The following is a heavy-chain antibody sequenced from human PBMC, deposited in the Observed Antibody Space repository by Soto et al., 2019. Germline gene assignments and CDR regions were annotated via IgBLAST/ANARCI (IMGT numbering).Heavy chain of an antibody. CDR2: ISAYNGNT. D-gene: IGHD5-12*01. CDR3: ARDSYRWLRSYYFDY. V-gene: IGHV1-18*01. CDR1: GYTFTSDG. J-gene: IGHJ4*02. Sequence: QVQLVQSGAEVKKPGASVKVSCKASGYTFTSDGISWVRQAPGQGLEWMGWISAYNGNTNYAQKLQSRVTMTTDTSTRTAYMELRSLRSDDTAVYYCARDSYRWLRSYYFDYWGQGTLVTVSS.